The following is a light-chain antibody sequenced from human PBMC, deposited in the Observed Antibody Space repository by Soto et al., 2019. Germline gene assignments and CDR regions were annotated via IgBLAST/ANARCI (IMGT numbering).Light chain of an antibody. CDR3: RSYTSSSTVV. CDR2: DVT. CDR1: SSDVGAYNY. V-gene: IGLV2-14*01. Sequence: QSALTQPASVSGSPGQSVTISCSGSSSDVGAYNYVSWYQRHPGKAPKVMIYDVTNRPSGVSNRFSGSKSGNTASLTISGHQDEDEADYFCRSYTSSSTVVFGGGTKLTVL. J-gene: IGLJ3*02.